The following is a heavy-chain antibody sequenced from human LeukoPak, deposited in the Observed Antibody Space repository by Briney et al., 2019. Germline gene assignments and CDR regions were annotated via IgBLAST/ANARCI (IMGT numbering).Heavy chain of an antibody. V-gene: IGHV1-18*01. J-gene: IGHJ4*02. CDR2: ISAYNGNT. Sequence: ASVKVSCKASGYTFTSYGISWVRQAPGQGLECMGWISAYNGNTNYAQKFQGRVTITAGKSTSTAYMELSSLRSEDTAVYYCATRTNIVAPFDYWGQGTLVTVSS. CDR1: GYTFTSYG. D-gene: IGHD5-12*01. CDR3: ATRTNIVAPFDY.